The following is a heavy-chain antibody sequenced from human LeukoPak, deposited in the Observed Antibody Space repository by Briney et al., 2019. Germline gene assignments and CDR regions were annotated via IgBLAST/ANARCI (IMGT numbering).Heavy chain of an antibody. Sequence: SVKVSCKASGYTFTSYYMHWVRQAPGQGLEWMGGIIPIFGIPDSAQKFQGRLTITADESTTTAYMELSSLRSDDTAIYYCGLSGNYYYYYMDVWGKGTTVTISS. D-gene: IGHD6-25*01. V-gene: IGHV1-69*13. CDR3: GLSGNYYYYYMDV. CDR1: GYTFTSYY. CDR2: IIPIFGIP. J-gene: IGHJ6*03.